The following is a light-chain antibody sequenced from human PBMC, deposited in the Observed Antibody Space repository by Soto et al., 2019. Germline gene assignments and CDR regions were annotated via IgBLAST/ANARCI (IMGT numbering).Light chain of an antibody. V-gene: IGKV2-24*01. CDR1: QSLVHSDGHTY. CDR3: MQSTQIPLT. CDR2: KTS. Sequence: DIVMTQTPLSSPVTLGQPASISCRSSQSLVHSDGHTYLNWLQQRPGQPPRLLIYKTSNRFSGVPDRFSGSGAGTDFTLQISRVEAEDVGVYYCMQSTQIPLTFGGGTRVEIK. J-gene: IGKJ4*01.